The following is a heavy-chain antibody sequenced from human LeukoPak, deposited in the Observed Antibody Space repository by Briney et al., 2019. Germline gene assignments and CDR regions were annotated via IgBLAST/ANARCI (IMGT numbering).Heavy chain of an antibody. V-gene: IGHV3-20*04. CDR1: GFTFDDYG. CDR2: INWNVGST. CDR3: ARVREYCSGGSCYAYYYYYMDV. D-gene: IGHD2-15*01. Sequence: GGSLRLSCAASGFTFDDYGMSWVRQAPGKGLEWVSGINWNVGSTGYADSVKGRFTISRDNAKNSLYLQMNSLRAEDTALYYCARVREYCSGGSCYAYYYYYMDVWGKGTTVTVSS. J-gene: IGHJ6*03.